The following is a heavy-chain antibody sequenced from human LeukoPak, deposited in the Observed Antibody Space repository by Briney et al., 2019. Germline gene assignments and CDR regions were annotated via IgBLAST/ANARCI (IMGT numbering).Heavy chain of an antibody. Sequence: PGGSLRLSCAASGFTFSSYWMHWVRQAPGKGRVWVSRINSDGSSTSYADSVKGRFTISRDNAKNTLYLQMNSLRAEDTAVYYCARARFDFWSGYYNLDYWGQGTLVTVSS. CDR2: INSDGSST. J-gene: IGHJ4*02. D-gene: IGHD3-3*01. CDR1: GFTFSSYW. V-gene: IGHV3-74*01. CDR3: ARARFDFWSGYYNLDY.